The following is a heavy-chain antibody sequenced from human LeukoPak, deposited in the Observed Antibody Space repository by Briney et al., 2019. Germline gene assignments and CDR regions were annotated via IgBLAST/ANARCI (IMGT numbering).Heavy chain of an antibody. D-gene: IGHD3-3*01. V-gene: IGHV3-23*01. CDR2: ISGSGDTT. CDR3: ARVGDFWSGYYTFDY. Sequence: GGSLRLSCTASRFTFSTYAMSWVRQAPGKGLEWVSGISGSGDTTYYTGSVKGRFTISRDNSKNALYLQMSSLRAEDTAVYYCARVGDFWSGYYTFDYWGQGTLVTVSS. CDR1: RFTFSTYA. J-gene: IGHJ4*02.